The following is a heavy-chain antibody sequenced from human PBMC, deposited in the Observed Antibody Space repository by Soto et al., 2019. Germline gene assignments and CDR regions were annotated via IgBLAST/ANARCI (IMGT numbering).Heavy chain of an antibody. V-gene: IGHV4-34*01. D-gene: IGHD3-10*01. CDR1: GGSFSGYY. CDR2: INHSGST. Sequence: QVQLQQWGAGLLKPSETLSLTCAVYGGSFSGYYWSWIRQPPGKGLEWIGEINHSGSTNYNPSLKCSVTKSGSTSKNQFSLKLSSVTAPDTAVYFCAGEIRGIPWFGELYSDYWGQGTLVTVSS. CDR3: AGEIRGIPWFGELYSDY. J-gene: IGHJ4*02.